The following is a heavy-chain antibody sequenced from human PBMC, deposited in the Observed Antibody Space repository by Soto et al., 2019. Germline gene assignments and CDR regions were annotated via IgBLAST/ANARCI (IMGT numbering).Heavy chain of an antibody. J-gene: IGHJ4*02. CDR3: VRDHY. Sequence: GGSLRLSCAASGFTFSNYWMSWVRQAPGKGLEWVANIKQDGSAKNYVDSVKGRFTISRDNAKNALYLQMNSLRGEDTAVYYCVRDHYSGQATQVTVSS. CDR2: IKQDGSAK. CDR1: GFTFSNYW. V-gene: IGHV3-7*05.